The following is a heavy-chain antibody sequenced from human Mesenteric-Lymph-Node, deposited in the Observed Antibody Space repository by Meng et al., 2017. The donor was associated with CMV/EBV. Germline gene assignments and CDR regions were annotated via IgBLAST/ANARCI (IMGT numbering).Heavy chain of an antibody. V-gene: IGHV3-33*06. CDR1: LAFSSYG. CDR2: IWYDGSNK. J-gene: IGHJ4*02. D-gene: IGHD2-2*01. Sequence: LAFSSYGMHWVRQAPGKGLEWVAVIWYDGSNKYYADSVKGRFTISRDNSKNTLYLQMNSLRAEDTAVYYCAKDRGYCSSTSCPIDYWGQGTLVTVSS. CDR3: AKDRGYCSSTSCPIDY.